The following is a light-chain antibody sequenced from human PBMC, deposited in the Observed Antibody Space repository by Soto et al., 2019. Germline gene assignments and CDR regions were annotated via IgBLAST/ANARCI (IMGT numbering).Light chain of an antibody. V-gene: IGLV2-14*01. J-gene: IGLJ1*01. CDR1: SSDVGGYNY. CDR2: EVT. CDR3: LSFTSSYTYS. Sequence: QSALAQPASVSGSPGQSITISCTGTSSDVGGYNYVSWYQHHPGKAPKLMIYEVTNRPSGVSIRFSGSKSGSTASLTISGLQTEDEADYYCLSFTSSYTYSFGTGTKLTVL.